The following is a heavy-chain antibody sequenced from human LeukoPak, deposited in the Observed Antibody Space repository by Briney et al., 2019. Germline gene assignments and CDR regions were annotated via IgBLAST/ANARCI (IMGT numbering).Heavy chain of an antibody. CDR3: SRGSVDTNGYRYYLNY. J-gene: IGHJ4*02. V-gene: IGHV3-7*01. CDR1: GFTFSNYW. Sequence: GGSLRLSCAASGFTFSNYWRSWIRQAPGKGLEWVANIKQDGSVKYYVDSVRGRFTISRDNAKNSLYLEMDSLRAEDTAVYYCSRGSVDTNGYRYYLNYWGQGTLVTVSS. CDR2: IKQDGSVK. D-gene: IGHD2-8*01.